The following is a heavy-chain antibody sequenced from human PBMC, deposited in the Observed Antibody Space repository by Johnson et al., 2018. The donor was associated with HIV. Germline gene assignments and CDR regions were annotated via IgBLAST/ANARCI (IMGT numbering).Heavy chain of an antibody. D-gene: IGHD3-9*01. CDR3: AKPFPRWFAPLETAFDI. J-gene: IGHJ3*02. CDR1: GLTFSSYG. CDR2: ISYDGSNK. V-gene: IGHV3-30*18. Sequence: QMLLVESGGGVVQPGQSLRLSCAASGLTFSSYGMHWVRQAPGKGLEWVALISYDGSNKYYADSVKGRFTISRDNSKNTLYLQMNSLRPEDTAVYYCAKPFPRWFAPLETAFDIWGQGTMVTVSS.